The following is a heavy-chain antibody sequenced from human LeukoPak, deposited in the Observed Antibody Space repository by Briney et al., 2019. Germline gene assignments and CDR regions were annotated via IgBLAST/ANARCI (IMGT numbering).Heavy chain of an antibody. J-gene: IGHJ4*02. V-gene: IGHV3-13*01. CDR2: IGTAGDT. CDR3: ARSLYDILTGWYFDY. D-gene: IGHD3-9*01. Sequence: GGSLRLSCAASGFTFSSYDMHWVRQATGKGLEWVSAIGTAGDTYYPGSVKGRFTISRENAKNSLYLQMNSLRAGDTAVYYCARSLYDILTGWYFDYWGQGTLVTVSS. CDR1: GFTFSSYD.